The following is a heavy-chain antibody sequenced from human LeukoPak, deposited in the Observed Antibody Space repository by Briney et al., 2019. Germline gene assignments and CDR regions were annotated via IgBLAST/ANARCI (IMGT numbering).Heavy chain of an antibody. CDR1: GGTFSSYA. D-gene: IGHD7-27*01. J-gene: IGHJ4*02. CDR3: ARNPPLTGDFDF. V-gene: IGHV1-69*04. Sequence: SVKVSCKASGGTFSSYAISWVRQAPGQGLEWMGRIIPILGIANYAQKFQGRVTMTRDTSISTAYMELSSLRSEDTAVYYCARNPPLTGDFDFWGPGTMVTVSS. CDR2: IIPILGIA.